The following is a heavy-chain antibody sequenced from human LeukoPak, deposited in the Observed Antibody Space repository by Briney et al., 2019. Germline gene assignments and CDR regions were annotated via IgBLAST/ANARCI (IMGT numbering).Heavy chain of an antibody. J-gene: IGHJ3*02. CDR2: IYSGGST. CDR1: GFTVSSNY. V-gene: IGHV3-66*01. CDR3: AREDAEGHGAFDI. Sequence: GGSLRLSCAASGFTVSSNYMSWVRQAPGKGLEWVSVIYSGGSTYYADSVKGRFTISRGNSKNTLYLQMNSLRAEDTAVYYCAREDAEGHGAFDIWGQGTMVTVSS.